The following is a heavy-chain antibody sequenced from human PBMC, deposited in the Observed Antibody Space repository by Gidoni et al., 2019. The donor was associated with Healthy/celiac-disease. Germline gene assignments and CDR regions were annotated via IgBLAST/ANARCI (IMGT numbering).Heavy chain of an antibody. V-gene: IGHV3-23*04. CDR1: GFTFSSYA. CDR3: AKDPERQIVVVTAAGFDY. Sequence: EVQLVESGGGLVQPGGSLRLSCAASGFTFSSYAMSWFRQAPGKGLEWVSAISGSGGSTYYADSVKGRFTSSRDNSKNTLYLQMNSLRAEDTAVYYCAKDPERQIVVVTAAGFDYWGQGTLVTVSS. D-gene: IGHD2-21*02. CDR2: ISGSGGST. J-gene: IGHJ4*02.